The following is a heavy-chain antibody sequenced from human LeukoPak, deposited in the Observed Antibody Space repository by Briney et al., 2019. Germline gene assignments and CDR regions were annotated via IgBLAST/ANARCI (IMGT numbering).Heavy chain of an antibody. Sequence: ASVKVSCKASGYTFTSYALNWVRQAPGQGLEWMGGINTNTGNPTYAQGFTGRFVFSLDTSVSTAYLQISSLKAEDTAVYYCARDPHQIVGATTFFDYWGQGTLVTVSS. CDR3: ARDPHQIVGATTFFDY. D-gene: IGHD1-26*01. V-gene: IGHV7-4-1*02. CDR2: INTNTGNP. CDR1: GYTFTSYA. J-gene: IGHJ4*02.